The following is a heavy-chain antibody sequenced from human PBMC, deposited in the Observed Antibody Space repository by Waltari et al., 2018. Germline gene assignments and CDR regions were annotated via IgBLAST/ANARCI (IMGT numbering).Heavy chain of an antibody. D-gene: IGHD2-15*01. J-gene: IGHJ4*02. Sequence: QVQLVQSGAEVKKPGASVKVSCKVSGYTLTELSMHCVRQAPGKGLEWMGGFDPEDGETIYAQKFRGRVTMTEDTSTDTAYMELSSLRSEDTAVYYCATRSYCSGGSCPLWYWGQGTLVTVSS. V-gene: IGHV1-24*01. CDR2: FDPEDGET. CDR1: GYTLTELS. CDR3: ATRSYCSGGSCPLWY.